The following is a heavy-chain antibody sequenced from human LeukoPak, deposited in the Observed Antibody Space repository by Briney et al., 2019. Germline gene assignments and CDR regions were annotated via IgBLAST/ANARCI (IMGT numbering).Heavy chain of an antibody. D-gene: IGHD4-17*01. CDR1: GGSFSGYY. CDR3: AIVPNDYGDSLDY. CDR2: INHSGST. J-gene: IGHJ4*02. Sequence: SETLSLTCAVYGGSFSGYYWSWIPQPPGKGLEWIGEINHSGSTNYNPSLKSRVTISVDTSKNQFSLKLSSVTAADTAVYYCAIVPNDYGDSLDYWGQGTLVTVSS. V-gene: IGHV4-34*01.